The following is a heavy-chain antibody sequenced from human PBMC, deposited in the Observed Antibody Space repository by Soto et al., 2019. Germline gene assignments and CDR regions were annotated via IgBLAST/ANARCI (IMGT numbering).Heavy chain of an antibody. CDR3: MRSNKGIAAGGFDP. CDR1: GGSINAYY. J-gene: IGHJ5*02. D-gene: IGHD6-25*01. V-gene: IGHV4-59*01. CDR2: VYYSGGT. Sequence: SETLSLTCTVSGGSINAYYWNWIRQPPGKGLEWIGCVYYSGGTNYNPSLKSRVTISVDTSKNQFSLNLRSVTAADTAVYYCMRSNKGIAAGGFDPWAQRTLVTVSS.